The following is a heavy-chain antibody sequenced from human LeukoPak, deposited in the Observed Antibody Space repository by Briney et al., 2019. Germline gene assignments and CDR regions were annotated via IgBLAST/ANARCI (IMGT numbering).Heavy chain of an antibody. CDR2: IIPIFGTA. J-gene: IGHJ3*02. Sequence: GASVKVSCKASGGTFSSYDISWVRQAPGQGLEWMGEIIPIFGTANYAQKFQGRVIITTDESTNTAYMELSSLRSEDTAVYYCARAYNTMIVVVWGAFDIWGEGTMVTVSS. D-gene: IGHD3-22*01. CDR1: GGTFSSYD. CDR3: ARAYNTMIVVVWGAFDI. V-gene: IGHV1-69*05.